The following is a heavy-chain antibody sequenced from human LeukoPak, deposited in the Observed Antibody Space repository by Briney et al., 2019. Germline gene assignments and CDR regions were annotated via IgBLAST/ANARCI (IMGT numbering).Heavy chain of an antibody. CDR3: ARGRFYCSSTSCQTPYFDY. CDR2: IYHSGST. D-gene: IGHD2-2*01. J-gene: IGHJ4*02. V-gene: IGHV4-30-2*01. CDR1: GGSISSGGYS. Sequence: PSETLSLTCAVSGGSISSGGYSWSWIRQPPGKGLEWIGYIYHSGSTYYNPSLKSRVTISVDTSKNQFSLKLSSVTAADTAVYYCARGRFYCSSTSCQTPYFDYWGQGTLVTVSS.